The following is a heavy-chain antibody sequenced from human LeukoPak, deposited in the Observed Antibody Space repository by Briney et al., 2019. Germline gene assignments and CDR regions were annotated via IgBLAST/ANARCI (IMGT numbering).Heavy chain of an antibody. CDR3: ARDRPHYYSSGSYYFDY. CDR2: IYYSGST. J-gene: IGHJ4*02. CDR1: GGSISSSSYY. D-gene: IGHD3-10*01. Sequence: SETLSLTCTVSGGSISSSSYYWGWIRQPPGKGLEWIGSIYYSGSTYYNPSLKSRVTISVDTSKNQFSLKLSSVTAADTAVYYCARDRPHYYSSGSYYFDYWGQGTLVTVSS. V-gene: IGHV4-39*07.